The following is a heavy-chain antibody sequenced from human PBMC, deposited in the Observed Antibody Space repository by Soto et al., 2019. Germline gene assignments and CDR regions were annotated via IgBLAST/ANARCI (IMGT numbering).Heavy chain of an antibody. D-gene: IGHD5-12*01. V-gene: IGHV3-23*01. Sequence: GGSLRLSCAASGFTFSSYAMSWVRQAPGKGLEWVSAISGSGGSTYYADSVKGRFTISRDNSKNTLYLQMNSLRAEDTAVYYCAKDSRYSGYDWSRREFDYWGQGTLVTVSS. CDR2: ISGSGGST. CDR3: AKDSRYSGYDWSRREFDY. CDR1: GFTFSSYA. J-gene: IGHJ4*02.